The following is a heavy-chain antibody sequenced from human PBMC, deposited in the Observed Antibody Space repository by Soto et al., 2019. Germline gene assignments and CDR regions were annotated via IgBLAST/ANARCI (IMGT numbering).Heavy chain of an antibody. CDR3: AKLGRNTGYDDH. CDR2: VTATGDTT. D-gene: IGHD5-12*01. Sequence: GGSLRLSCAASGFTFSHYGMSWVRQAPGKGLEWVSLVTATGDTTYYADSVKGRFSTSRDESKTYLQMNSLRAEDTALYFCAKLGRNTGYDDHWGPGTLVTVSS. J-gene: IGHJ4*02. V-gene: IGHV3-23*01. CDR1: GFTFSHYG.